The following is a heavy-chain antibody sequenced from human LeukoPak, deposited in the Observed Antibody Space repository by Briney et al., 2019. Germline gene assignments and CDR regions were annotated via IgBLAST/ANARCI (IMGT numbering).Heavy chain of an antibody. J-gene: IGHJ4*02. D-gene: IGHD3-22*01. CDR3: VHTPRGYMWYFDY. V-gene: IGHV3-23*01. CDR1: GFTFSSYA. CDR2: ISGSAGST. Sequence: GGSLRLSCTASGFTFSSYAMTWVRQAPGKGLEWVSVISGSAGSTYYADSVKGRFTISRDNSKNTLYLQMDSLRAEDTAVYYCVHTPRGYMWYFDYWGQGTLVTVSS.